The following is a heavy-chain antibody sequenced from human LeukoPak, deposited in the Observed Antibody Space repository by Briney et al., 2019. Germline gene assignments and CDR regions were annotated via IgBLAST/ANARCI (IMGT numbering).Heavy chain of an antibody. J-gene: IGHJ4*02. CDR1: GYSISSGYY. CDR3: ARFPPADIVVVMSSPDY. D-gene: IGHD3-22*01. CDR2: IYHSGST. Sequence: SETLSLTCTVSGYSISSGYYWGWIRQPPGKGLEWIGSIYHSGSTYYNPSLKSRVTISVDTSKNQFSLKLSSVTAADTAVYYCARFPPADIVVVMSSPDYWGQGTLVTVSS. V-gene: IGHV4-38-2*02.